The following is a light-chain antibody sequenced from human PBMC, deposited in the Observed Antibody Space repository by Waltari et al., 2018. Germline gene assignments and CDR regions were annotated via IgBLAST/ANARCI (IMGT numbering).Light chain of an antibody. V-gene: IGKV1-5*03. CDR1: QVISNW. CDR3: QQYNTYSS. CDR2: KAS. Sequence: DIQMTQSPSPLSASVGARVTITRRASQVISNWLAWHQQKPGKAPILLIYKASILKSGVPSRFSGSGSGTQFTLTISSLQPGDFATYYCQQYNTYSSFGQGTKLEIK. J-gene: IGKJ2*01.